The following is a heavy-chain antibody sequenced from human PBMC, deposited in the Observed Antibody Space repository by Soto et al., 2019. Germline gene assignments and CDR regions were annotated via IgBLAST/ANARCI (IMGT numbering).Heavy chain of an antibody. CDR2: IKQDGSEK. CDR3: ERRLGMPYNCFDP. CDR1: GFTFSSYW. J-gene: IGHJ5*02. Sequence: GGSLRLSCAASGFTFSSYWMSWVRQAPGKGLEWVANIKQDGSEKYYVDSVKGRFTISRDNAKNSLYLQMNSLRAEDTAVYYCERRLGMPYNCFDPWGQGTLVTVSS. D-gene: IGHD2-2*01. V-gene: IGHV3-7*03.